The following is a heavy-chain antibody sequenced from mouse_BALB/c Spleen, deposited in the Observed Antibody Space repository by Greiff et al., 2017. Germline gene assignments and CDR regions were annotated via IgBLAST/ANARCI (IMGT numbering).Heavy chain of an antibody. V-gene: IGHV2-9*02. CDR3: ARDRGYYDYDVAY. CDR2: IWAGGST. D-gene: IGHD2-4*01. CDR1: GFSLTSYG. J-gene: IGHJ3*01. Sequence: VQLQQSGPGLVAPSQSLSITCTVSGFSLTSYGVHWVRQPPGKGLEWLGVIWAGGSTNYNSALMSRLSISKDNSKSQVFLKMNSLQTDDTAMYYCARDRGYYDYDVAYWGQGTLVTVSA.